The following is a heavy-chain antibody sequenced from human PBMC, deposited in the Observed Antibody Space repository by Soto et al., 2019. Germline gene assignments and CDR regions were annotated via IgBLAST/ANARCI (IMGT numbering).Heavy chain of an antibody. D-gene: IGHD2-15*01. V-gene: IGHV3-30*18. CDR1: GFTFSSYG. J-gene: IGHJ4*02. CDR3: AKGIHIVVVSAFDY. CDR2: ISYDGSNK. Sequence: QVQLVESGGGVVQPGRSLRLSCAASGFTFSSYGMHWVRQAPGKGLEWVAVISYDGSNKYYADSVKGRFTISRDNSKNTLYLQMNSLRAEDTAVYYCAKGIHIVVVSAFDYWGQGTLVTVSS.